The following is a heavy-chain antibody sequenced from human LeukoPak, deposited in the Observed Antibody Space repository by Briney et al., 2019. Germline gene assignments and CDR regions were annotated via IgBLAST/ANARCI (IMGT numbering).Heavy chain of an antibody. CDR2: IKQDGSEK. Sequence: GGSLRLSCAASGFTFSNYWMIWVRQAPGKGLEWVGNIKQDGSEKRYADSVRGRFSISRDNAQTSLYLQMNSLRAEDTAVYYCARASDPRLQPTWGQGTLVTVSS. D-gene: IGHD5-24*01. V-gene: IGHV3-7*05. CDR3: ARASDPRLQPT. CDR1: GFTFSNYW. J-gene: IGHJ5*02.